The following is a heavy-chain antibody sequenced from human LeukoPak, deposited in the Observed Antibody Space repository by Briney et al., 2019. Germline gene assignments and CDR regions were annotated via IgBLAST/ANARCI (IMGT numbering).Heavy chain of an antibody. V-gene: IGHV4-39*01. D-gene: IGHD1-26*01. CDR1: GGSISSSSYY. CDR3: ADKSTRSYGQDWYFDL. J-gene: IGHJ2*01. Sequence: SETLSLTCTVSGGSISSSSYYWGWIRQPPGKGLEWIGSIYYSGSTYYNPSLKSRVTISVDTSKNQFSLKLSSVTAADTAVYYCADKSTRSYGQDWYFDLWGRGTLVTVSS. CDR2: IYYSGST.